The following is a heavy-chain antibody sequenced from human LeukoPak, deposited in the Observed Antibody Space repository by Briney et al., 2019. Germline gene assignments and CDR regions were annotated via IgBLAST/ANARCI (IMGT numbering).Heavy chain of an antibody. V-gene: IGHV3-48*03. Sequence: GALRLSCVGSGFTFSSYEMNWVRQAPGKGLEWVLYIGSSGDTIHYADSVQGRFTISRDNAKNSLYLQMNSLRAEDTAVYYCARDAPYRVAAAYFDYWGQGTLVTVSS. J-gene: IGHJ4*02. CDR2: IGSSGDTI. CDR1: GFTFSSYE. CDR3: ARDAPYRVAAAYFDY. D-gene: IGHD2-15*01.